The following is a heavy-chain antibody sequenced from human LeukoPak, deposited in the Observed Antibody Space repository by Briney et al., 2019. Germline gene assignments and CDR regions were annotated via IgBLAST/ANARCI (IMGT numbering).Heavy chain of an antibody. CDR1: GFTFSSYG. CDR2: IRYDGSNK. J-gene: IGHJ4*02. D-gene: IGHD3-22*01. Sequence: GGSLRLSCAASGFTFSSYGMHWVRQAPGKGLEWVAFIRYDGSNKYYADSVKGRFTISRDNSKNTLYLQMNSLRAEDTAVYYCAKPGAYYDSSGYWDYWGQGTLVTVSP. V-gene: IGHV3-30*02. CDR3: AKPGAYYDSSGYWDY.